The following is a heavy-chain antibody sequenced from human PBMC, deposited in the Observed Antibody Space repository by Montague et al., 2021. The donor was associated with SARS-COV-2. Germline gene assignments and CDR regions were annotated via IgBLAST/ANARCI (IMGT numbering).Heavy chain of an antibody. CDR2: IYWDDDK. V-gene: IGHV2-5*02. D-gene: IGHD2-15*01. CDR3: AHVGMACSGGGCYPKIKDWYFDL. CDR1: GFSLSTSGVG. J-gene: IGHJ2*01. Sequence: VKPTQTLTLTCTFSGFSLSTSGVGVGWIRQPPGKALEWLALIYWDDDKRYSPSLKSRLTITKDTSKNQVVLTMTNVDPVDTATYYCAHVGMACSGGGCYPKIKDWYFDLWGRGTLVTVSS.